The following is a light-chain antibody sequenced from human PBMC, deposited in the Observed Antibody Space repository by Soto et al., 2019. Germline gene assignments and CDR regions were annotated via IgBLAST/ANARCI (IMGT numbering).Light chain of an antibody. CDR1: QSISSW. Sequence: DIQMTQSPSTLSASVGXRVTITCRASQSISSWLAWYQQKPGKAPKLLIYDASSLESGAPSRFSGSGSGTEFTLTISSLQPDDFATYYCQKYNSYWTFGQGTKVDNK. CDR3: QKYNSYWT. CDR2: DAS. J-gene: IGKJ1*01. V-gene: IGKV1-5*01.